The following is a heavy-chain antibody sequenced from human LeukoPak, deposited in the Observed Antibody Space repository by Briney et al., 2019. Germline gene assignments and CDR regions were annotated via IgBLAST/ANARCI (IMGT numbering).Heavy chain of an antibody. CDR3: ARDPLAAFSADATGWFDS. V-gene: IGHV3-21*01. CDR1: GFIFRSET. Sequence: GGSLRLSCAASGFIFRSETMVWVRQAPGKGLEWVSSICSDGASISYADSMKGRVTASRDNGENSVFLHMNSLRVEDTAVYFCARDPLAAFSADATGWFDSWGQGTPVTVS. J-gene: IGHJ5*01. CDR2: ICSDGASI. D-gene: IGHD2-15*01.